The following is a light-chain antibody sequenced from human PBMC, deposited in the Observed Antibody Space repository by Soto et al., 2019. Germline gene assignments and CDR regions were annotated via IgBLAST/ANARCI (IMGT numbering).Light chain of an antibody. J-gene: IGLJ1*01. CDR2: EVS. Sequence: QSALAQSASVSGPPGQSITISCTGTSSDIGAYKFVSWYQQHPGKAPKLIIYEVSNRPSGVSNRFSGSKSGNTASLTISGLQAEDEADYYCCSYTSSSTLYVFGTGTKVTVL. CDR3: CSYTSSSTLYV. V-gene: IGLV2-14*01. CDR1: SSDIGAYKF.